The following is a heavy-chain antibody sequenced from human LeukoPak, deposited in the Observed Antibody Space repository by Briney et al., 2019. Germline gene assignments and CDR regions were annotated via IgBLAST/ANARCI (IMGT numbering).Heavy chain of an antibody. CDR3: ARVRIAAAGTVGASTFDP. J-gene: IGHJ5*02. V-gene: IGHV4-39*01. CDR2: IYYSGST. CDR1: GGSISSSSYY. Sequence: SSETPSLTCTVSGGSISSSSYYWGWIRQPPGKGLEWIGSIYYSGSTYYNPSLKSRVTISVDTSKNQFSLKLSSVTAADTAVYYRARVRIAAAGTVGASTFDPWGQGTLVTVSS. D-gene: IGHD6-13*01.